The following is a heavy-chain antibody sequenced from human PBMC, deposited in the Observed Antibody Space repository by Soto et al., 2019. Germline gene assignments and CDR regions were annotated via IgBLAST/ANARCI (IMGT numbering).Heavy chain of an antibody. CDR1: GFTFSSYA. D-gene: IGHD4-4*01. Sequence: GSLRLSCAASGFTFSSYAMSWVRQAPGKGLEWVSAISGSGGSTYYADSVKGRFTISRDNSKNTLYLQMSSLRAEDTAVYYCAKALSSNYAPYYYYYGMDVWGQGTTVTVSS. V-gene: IGHV3-23*01. J-gene: IGHJ6*02. CDR3: AKALSSNYAPYYYYYGMDV. CDR2: ISGSGGST.